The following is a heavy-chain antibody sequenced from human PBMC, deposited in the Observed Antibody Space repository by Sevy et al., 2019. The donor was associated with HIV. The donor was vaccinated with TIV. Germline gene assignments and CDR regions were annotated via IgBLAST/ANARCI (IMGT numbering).Heavy chain of an antibody. J-gene: IGHJ6*02. CDR2: IRYDGSNK. CDR1: GFTFSSYG. V-gene: IGHV3-30*02. CDR3: ANTRFPVGDYYGMDV. Sequence: GGSLRLSCAASGFTFSSYGMHWVRQAPGKGLEWVAFIRYDGSNKYYADSVRGRFTISRDNSKNTLYLQMNSLRAEDTAVYYCANTRFPVGDYYGMDVWGQGTTVTVSS. D-gene: IGHD1-26*01.